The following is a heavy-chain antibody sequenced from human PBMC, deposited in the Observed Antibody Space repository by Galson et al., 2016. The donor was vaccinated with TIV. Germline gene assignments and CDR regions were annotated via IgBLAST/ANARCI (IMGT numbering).Heavy chain of an antibody. CDR3: AALVGY. D-gene: IGHD1-26*01. V-gene: IGHV4-34*01. CDR2: INDSGST. J-gene: IGHJ4*02. Sequence: HSPGKGLEWIGEINDSGSTKYNPSLKSRVSISVDTSKNQLSLRLTSVTAADTAVYYCAALVGYWGQGTLVTVSS.